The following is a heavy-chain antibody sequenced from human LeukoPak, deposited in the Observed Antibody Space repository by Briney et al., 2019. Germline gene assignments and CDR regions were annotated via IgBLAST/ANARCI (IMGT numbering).Heavy chain of an antibody. D-gene: IGHD3-3*01. V-gene: IGHV3-7*01. CDR2: IKQDGSKE. Sequence: GGSLRLSCAASGFTFSRFWMTWVRQAPGKGLEWVANIKQDGSKEYYVDSVRGRFTISRDNAKNSLFLQMHSLRAEDTAIYYRATEEVPGNYNFWSGFRFTNWGQGALVTVSS. CDR3: ATEEVPGNYNFWSGFRFTN. CDR1: GFTFSRFW. J-gene: IGHJ4*02.